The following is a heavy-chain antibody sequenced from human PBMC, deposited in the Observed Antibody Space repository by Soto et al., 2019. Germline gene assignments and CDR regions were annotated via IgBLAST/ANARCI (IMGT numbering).Heavy chain of an antibody. Sequence: EVQLVESGGGLVQPGESLRLSCAASGFTFSSYWMHWVRQAPGKGLVWVSRINSDGSSTSYAGSVKGRSTISRDNAKNTLYLKMNSLRAEETAVYYCVRTSLVVAAATRADYWGQGTLVTVSS. CDR2: INSDGSST. V-gene: IGHV3-74*01. CDR1: GFTFSSYW. J-gene: IGHJ4*02. D-gene: IGHD2-15*01. CDR3: VRTSLVVAAATRADY.